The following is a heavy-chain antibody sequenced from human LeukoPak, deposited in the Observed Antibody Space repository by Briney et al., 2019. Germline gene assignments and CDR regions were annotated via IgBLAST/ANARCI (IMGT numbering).Heavy chain of an antibody. CDR3: ARDNNRKDDS. D-gene: IGHD1-14*01. J-gene: IGHJ5*02. V-gene: IGHV3-7*01. Sequence: GGSLRLSCAASGFTFRSYGMTWVRQAPGKGLEWVANMNQDGSAKYYVDSVKGRFAISRDNAKNSLYLQMNNLRAEDTAVYYCARDNNRKDDSWGQGTLVTVSS. CDR1: GFTFRSYG. CDR2: MNQDGSAK.